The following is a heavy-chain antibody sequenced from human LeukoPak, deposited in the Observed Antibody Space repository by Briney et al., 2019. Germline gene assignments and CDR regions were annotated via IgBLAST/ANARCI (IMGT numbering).Heavy chain of an antibody. V-gene: IGHV3-48*03. CDR3: ARRGEWFDP. CDR2: ISSSGSTI. Sequence: PGGSLRLSCAASGFTFSSYEMNWVRQAPGKGLEWVSYISSSGSTIYYADSVKGRFTISRDNAKNSLYLRMNSLRAEDTAVYYCARRGEWFDPWGQGTLVTVSS. J-gene: IGHJ5*02. CDR1: GFTFSSYE.